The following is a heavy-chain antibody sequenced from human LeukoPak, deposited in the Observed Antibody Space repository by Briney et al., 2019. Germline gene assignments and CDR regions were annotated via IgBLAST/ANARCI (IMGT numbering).Heavy chain of an antibody. J-gene: IGHJ4*02. CDR2: ISGSGGST. V-gene: IGHV3-23*01. D-gene: IGHD3-22*01. CDR3: AKDPRGWLSTPDY. Sequence: QPGGSLRLSCAASGFTFSSYAISWVRQAPGKGLEWVSAISGSGGSTYYADSVKGRFTISRDNSKNTLYLQMNSLRADDTAVYYCAKDPRGWLSTPDYWGQGTLVTVSS. CDR1: GFTFSSYA.